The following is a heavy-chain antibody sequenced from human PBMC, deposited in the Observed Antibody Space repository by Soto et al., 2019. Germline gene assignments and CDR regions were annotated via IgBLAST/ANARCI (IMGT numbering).Heavy chain of an antibody. CDR3: ARGPPNNNYFDY. J-gene: IGHJ4*02. V-gene: IGHV1-3*01. Sequence: GASVKVSCKASGYTFSSYGIHWVRQAPGQRLEWMGWFNAGNGNTRYSQQFQGRLSFTGDTSATTAYKDLSSLRSEDTAVYYCARGPPNNNYFDYWGQGTLVTVSS. CDR2: FNAGNGNT. CDR1: GYTFSSYG. D-gene: IGHD1-20*01.